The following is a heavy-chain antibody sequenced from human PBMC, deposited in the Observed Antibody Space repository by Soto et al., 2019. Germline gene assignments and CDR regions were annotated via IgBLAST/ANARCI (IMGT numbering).Heavy chain of an antibody. Sequence: GGSLRLSCAASGFTFSSYAMHWVRQAPGKGLEWVAVISYDGSNKYYADSVKGRFTISRDNSKNTLYLQMNSLRAEDTAVYYCARSLFPGIAVAGTFSHYYGMDVWGQGTTVTVSS. CDR3: ARSLFPGIAVAGTFSHYYGMDV. CDR2: ISYDGSNK. CDR1: GFTFSSYA. J-gene: IGHJ6*02. D-gene: IGHD6-19*01. V-gene: IGHV3-30-3*01.